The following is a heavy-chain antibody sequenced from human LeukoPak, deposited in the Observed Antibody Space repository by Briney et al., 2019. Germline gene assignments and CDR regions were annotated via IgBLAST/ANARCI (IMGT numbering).Heavy chain of an antibody. CDR2: IYHSGST. Sequence: SETLSLTCTVSGYSISSGYYWGWVRPPPGKGLEWIGSIYHSGSTYYNPSLKSRVTISVDTSKNQFSLKLSSVTAADTAVYYCARATIGNWFDPWGQGTLVTVSA. J-gene: IGHJ5*02. CDR3: ARATIGNWFDP. CDR1: GYSISSGYY. V-gene: IGHV4-38-2*02.